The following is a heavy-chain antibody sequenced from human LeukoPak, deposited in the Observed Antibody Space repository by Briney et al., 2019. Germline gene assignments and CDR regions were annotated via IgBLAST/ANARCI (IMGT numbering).Heavy chain of an antibody. J-gene: IGHJ4*02. CDR2: IIPILGIA. V-gene: IGHV1-69*04. CDR3: ARDLRSYSSSSWFESEYYFDY. CDR1: GGTFSSYA. D-gene: IGHD6-6*01. Sequence: GASVKVSCKASGGTFSSYAISWVRQAPGQGLEWMGRIIPILGIANYAQKFQGRVTITADKSTSTAYMELSSLRSEDTAVYYCARDLRSYSSSSWFESEYYFDYWGQGTLVTVSS.